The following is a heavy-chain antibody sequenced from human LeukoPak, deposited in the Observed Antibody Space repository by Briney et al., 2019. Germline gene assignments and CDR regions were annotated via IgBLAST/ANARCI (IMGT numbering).Heavy chain of an antibody. CDR1: GGTFSSYA. V-gene: IGHV1-69*13. J-gene: IGHJ4*02. CDR2: IIPIFGTA. D-gene: IGHD5-24*01. Sequence: SVKVSCKASGGTFSSYAISWVRQAPGQGLEWMGGIIPIFGTANYAQKFQGRVTITADESTSTAYMELSSLRSEDTAVYYCARDLSGMATSPLDYWGQGTLVTVSS. CDR3: ARDLSGMATSPLDY.